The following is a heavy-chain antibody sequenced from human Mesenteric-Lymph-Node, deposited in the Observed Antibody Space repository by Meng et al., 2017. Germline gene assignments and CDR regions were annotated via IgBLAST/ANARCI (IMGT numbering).Heavy chain of an antibody. CDR1: TFSFSSYD. V-gene: IGHV3-13*01. J-gene: IGHJ2*01. Sequence: LTCAASTFSFSSYDMHWVRQATGEGLEWVSAIGRGGDTYYVGSVKDRFTISRDNAKNSLYLQMNSLRAGDTAIYYCAREVDDILTGKWYLDLWGHGTLVTVSS. D-gene: IGHD3-9*01. CDR3: AREVDDILTGKWYLDL. CDR2: IGRGGDT.